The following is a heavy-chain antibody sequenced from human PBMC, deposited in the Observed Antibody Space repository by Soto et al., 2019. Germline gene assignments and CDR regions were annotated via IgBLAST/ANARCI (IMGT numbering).Heavy chain of an antibody. CDR2: FIPVYRTL. CDR3: ATGVIWIGYFTVDS. D-gene: IGHD3-3*01. Sequence: SVKVSCKASGGSFGNSAINWVRQTPGQGLEWLGGFIPVYRTLNYAQKFQGRVTITADESTGTAYMTLSSPASDDTAVYYCATGVIWIGYFTVDSWGQGTRVTVSS. J-gene: IGHJ4*02. V-gene: IGHV1-69*13. CDR1: GGSFGNSA.